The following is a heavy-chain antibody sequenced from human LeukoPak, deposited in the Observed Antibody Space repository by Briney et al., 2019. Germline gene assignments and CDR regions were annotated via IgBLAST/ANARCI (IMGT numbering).Heavy chain of an antibody. CDR2: ISGSLT. CDR1: GVTFSSYA. D-gene: IGHD3-22*01. V-gene: IGHV3-23*01. J-gene: IGHJ3*01. Sequence: GGSLRLSCAASGVTFSSYAMSWARQIPGKGLELVSAISGSLTYYAESVKGRFTISRDNSKNTLYLQMDSLRAEDTALYYGARDLPGSGWAFDLWGQGKMVTVSS. CDR3: ARDLPGSGWAFDL.